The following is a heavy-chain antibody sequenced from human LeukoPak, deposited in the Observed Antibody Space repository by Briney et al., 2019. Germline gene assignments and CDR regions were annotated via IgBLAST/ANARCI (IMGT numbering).Heavy chain of an antibody. Sequence: SETLSLTCTVSGDSISSGDYYWSWIRQPAGKGLEWIGRISSSGSTNYNPSLKSRVTMSVDTSKNQFSLKLSSVTAADTAVYYCAREGDGSGWSNWFDPWGQGTLVTVSS. CDR1: GDSISSGDYY. CDR3: AREGDGSGWSNWFDP. D-gene: IGHD6-19*01. CDR2: ISSSGST. J-gene: IGHJ5*02. V-gene: IGHV4-61*02.